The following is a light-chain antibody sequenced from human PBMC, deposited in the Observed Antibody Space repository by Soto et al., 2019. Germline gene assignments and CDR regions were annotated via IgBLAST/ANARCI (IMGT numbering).Light chain of an antibody. CDR3: SSYTSSSPWV. J-gene: IGLJ3*02. CDR2: DVS. CDR1: SSDVGGYNY. V-gene: IGLV2-14*01. Sequence: QSALTQPASVSGSPGQSITISCTGTSSDVGGYNYVSWYQQHPGKAPKLMIYDVSNRPSGVSNRFSGSKSGNTASLTISGLQAEDEADYYCSSYTSSSPWVFGGGTKLHRP.